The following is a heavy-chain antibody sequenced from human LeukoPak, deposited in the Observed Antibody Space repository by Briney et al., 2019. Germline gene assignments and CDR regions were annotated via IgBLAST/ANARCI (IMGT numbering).Heavy chain of an antibody. V-gene: IGHV3-74*01. CDR3: ARATAYYGGNLDY. J-gene: IGHJ4*02. CDR1: GFTFSSYW. CDR2: INSDGSST. Sequence: GGSLRLSCAASGFTFSSYWMHWVRQAPGKGLVWVSRINSDGSSTSYADSAKGRFTISRDNAKNTLYLQMNSLRAEDTAVYYCARATAYYGGNLDYWGQGTLVTVSS. D-gene: IGHD4-23*01.